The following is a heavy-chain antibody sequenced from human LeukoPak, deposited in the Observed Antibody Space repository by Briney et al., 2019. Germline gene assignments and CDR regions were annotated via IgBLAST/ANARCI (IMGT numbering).Heavy chain of an antibody. CDR2: ISSTSSYI. CDR3: AREEGDVFDI. V-gene: IGHV3-21*04. J-gene: IGHJ3*02. Sequence: GGSLRLSCAASGFTFSSYSMNWVRQAPGKGLEWVSSISSTSSYIYYADSLKGRFTISRDNAKNSLYLQMNSLRVEDTAVYYCAREEGDVFDIWGQGTMVTVSS. CDR1: GFTFSSYS.